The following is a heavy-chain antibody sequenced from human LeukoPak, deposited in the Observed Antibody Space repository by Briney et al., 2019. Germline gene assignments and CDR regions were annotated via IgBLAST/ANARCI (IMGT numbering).Heavy chain of an antibody. CDR3: AASAVTGYYGMDV. Sequence: GGSLRLSCAASGFAFSNYWMHWVRQAPGTGLVWVSGISWNSGSIGYADSVKGRFTISRDNAKNSLYLQMNSLRAEDTALYYCAASAVTGYYGMDVWGQGTTVTVSS. CDR1: GFAFSNYW. V-gene: IGHV3-9*01. J-gene: IGHJ6*02. D-gene: IGHD4-17*01. CDR2: ISWNSGSI.